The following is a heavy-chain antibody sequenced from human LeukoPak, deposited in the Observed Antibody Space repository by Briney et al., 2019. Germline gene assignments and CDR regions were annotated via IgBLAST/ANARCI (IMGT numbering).Heavy chain of an antibody. Sequence: PGGSLRLSCAASGFTFSSYWMSWVRQAPGKGLEWVANIKQDGSEKYYVDSVKGRFIISRDNAKNSLYLQMNSLRAEDTAVYYCARVVGPNVGGGFDYWGQGTLVTVSS. CDR3: ARVVGPNVGGGFDY. CDR1: GFTFSSYW. V-gene: IGHV3-7*01. CDR2: IKQDGSEK. D-gene: IGHD1-26*01. J-gene: IGHJ4*02.